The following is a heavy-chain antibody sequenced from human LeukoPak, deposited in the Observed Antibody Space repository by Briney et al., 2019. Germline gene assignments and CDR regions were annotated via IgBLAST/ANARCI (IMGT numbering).Heavy chain of an antibody. CDR2: IIPIFGTA. V-gene: IGHV1-69*13. CDR3: ARVGGGYNYDYYYYGMDV. CDR1: GYTFTSYG. Sequence: SVKVSCKASGYTFTSYGISWVRQAPGQGLEWMGGIIPIFGTANYAQKFQGRVTITADESTSTAYMELSSLRSEDTAVYYCARVGGGYNYDYYYYGMDVWGQGTTVTVSS. J-gene: IGHJ6*02. D-gene: IGHD5-24*01.